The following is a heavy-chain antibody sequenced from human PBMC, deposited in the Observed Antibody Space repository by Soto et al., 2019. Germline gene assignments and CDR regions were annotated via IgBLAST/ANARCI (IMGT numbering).Heavy chain of an antibody. Sequence: TLSLTCTVSGGSISSGGFYWSWIRQHPGKGLEWIGYIYDSGATYYNPSLRSRVSISIDTSNNQFSLKLSSMTAADTAFYYCAGEAYDSRSYYHHDSWGQGTLVTVSS. CDR1: GGSISSGGFY. CDR3: AGEAYDSRSYYHHDS. J-gene: IGHJ4*02. CDR2: IYDSGAT. D-gene: IGHD3-22*01. V-gene: IGHV4-31*03.